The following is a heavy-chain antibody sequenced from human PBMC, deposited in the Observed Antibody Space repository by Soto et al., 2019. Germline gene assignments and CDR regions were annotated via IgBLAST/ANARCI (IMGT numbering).Heavy chain of an antibody. Sequence: SETLSLTCTVSGGSISSYYWSWIRQPPGKGLEWIGYIYYSGSTNYNPSLKSRVTISVDTSKNQFSLKLSSVTAADTAVYYCARGHDILTGYYPFDYWGQGALVTVSS. V-gene: IGHV4-59*01. D-gene: IGHD3-9*01. CDR2: IYYSGST. CDR3: ARGHDILTGYYPFDY. J-gene: IGHJ4*02. CDR1: GGSISSYY.